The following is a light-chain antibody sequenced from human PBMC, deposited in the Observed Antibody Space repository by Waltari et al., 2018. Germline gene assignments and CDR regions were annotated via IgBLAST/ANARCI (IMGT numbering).Light chain of an antibody. CDR2: SNN. Sequence: QSVLTQPPSASGTPGQRVTISCSGSSSNIGRNTVNWYQQVPGTAPKLLIYSNNQRPEGVPGRFAGSSSGTSASLAISGVQSEDEADYYWAAWDGSLNGPVFGGGTKLTVL. J-gene: IGLJ3*02. CDR1: SSNIGRNT. CDR3: AAWDGSLNGPV. V-gene: IGLV1-44*01.